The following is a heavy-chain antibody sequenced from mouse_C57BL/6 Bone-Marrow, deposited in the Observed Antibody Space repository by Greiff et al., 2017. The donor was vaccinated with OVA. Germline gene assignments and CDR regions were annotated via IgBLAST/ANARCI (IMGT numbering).Heavy chain of an antibody. Sequence: EVMLVESGGGLVKPGGSLKLSCAASGFTFSDYGMHWVRQAPEKGLEWVAYISSGSSTIYSAYTVKGRFTISRANAKNTLFLQMSSLRSEDTAMYYCARRIITTVTHDFDYAMDYWGQGTSVTVSS. D-gene: IGHD1-1*01. V-gene: IGHV5-17*01. CDR3: ARRIITTVTHDFDYAMDY. CDR2: ISSGSSTI. CDR1: GFTFSDYG. J-gene: IGHJ4*01.